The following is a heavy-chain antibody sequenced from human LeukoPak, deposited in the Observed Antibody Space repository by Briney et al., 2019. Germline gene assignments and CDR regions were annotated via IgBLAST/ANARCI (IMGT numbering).Heavy chain of an antibody. CDR3: ARDKIAVAGSLDY. D-gene: IGHD6-19*01. CDR2: ISYDGSNK. J-gene: IGHJ4*02. Sequence: GGSLRLSCTASGFTFGDYAMHWVRQAPGKGLEWVAVISYDGSNKYYADSVKGRFTISRDNSKNTLYLQMNSLRAEDTAVYYCARDKIAVAGSLDYWGQGTLVTVSS. V-gene: IGHV3-30-3*01. CDR1: GFTFGDYA.